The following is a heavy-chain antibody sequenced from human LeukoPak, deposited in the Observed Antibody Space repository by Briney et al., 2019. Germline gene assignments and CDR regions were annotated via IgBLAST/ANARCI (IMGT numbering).Heavy chain of an antibody. V-gene: IGHV4-39*01. D-gene: IGHD5-24*01. J-gene: IGHJ4*02. Sequence: PSETLSLTCTVSGGSISSSSYYWGWTRQPPGKGLEWIGSIYYSGSTYYNPSLKSRVTISVDTSKNQFSLKLSSVTAADTAVYYCARFDEEMATIFDYWGQGTLVTVSS. CDR3: ARFDEEMATIFDY. CDR2: IYYSGST. CDR1: GGSISSSSYY.